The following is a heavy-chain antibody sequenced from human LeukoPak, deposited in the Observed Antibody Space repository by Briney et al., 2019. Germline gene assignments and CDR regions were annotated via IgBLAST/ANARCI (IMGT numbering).Heavy chain of an antibody. Sequence: GGSLRLSCGASGFVFDTHDMHWVRQAPGKGLEWVAYIRSDGYHTYYADFVKGRFTITRDNSKNTMYLQMNSLRLEDMAVYYCAKPSGSGIDYWGRGIRVTVSS. CDR2: IRSDGYHT. CDR3: AKPSGSGIDY. J-gene: IGHJ4*01. D-gene: IGHD1-26*01. V-gene: IGHV3-30*02. CDR1: GFVFDTHD.